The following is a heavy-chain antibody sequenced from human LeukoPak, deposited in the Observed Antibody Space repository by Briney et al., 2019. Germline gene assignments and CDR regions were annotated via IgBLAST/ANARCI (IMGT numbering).Heavy chain of an antibody. J-gene: IGHJ6*04. CDR2: IKKDGGGV. CDR1: TFPVSISW. CDR3: AGGNAMDV. V-gene: IGHV3-7*03. Sequence: PGGSLRLSCAVSTFPVSISWIYWVRQAPGKGLEGVANIKKDGGGVFYVESVKGRFIISRDNSRNSLYLQMNSLKVEDTAVYFCAGGNAMDVWGKGTAVTVYS.